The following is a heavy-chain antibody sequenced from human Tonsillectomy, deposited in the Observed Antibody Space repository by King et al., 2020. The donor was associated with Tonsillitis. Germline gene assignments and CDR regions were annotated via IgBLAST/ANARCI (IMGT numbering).Heavy chain of an antibody. CDR3: ARDAERCSAYYYESSGYYCGPGRAFDI. D-gene: IGHD3-22*01. Sequence: QLQESGPGLVKPSETLSLTCTVSGGSISSSSYYWGWIRQPPGKGLEWIGSIYYSGSTYYNPSLKSRVTISVDTSKNQFSLKLSSVTAADTAVYYCARDAERCSAYYYESSGYYCGPGRAFDIWGQGTMVTVSS. CDR1: GGSISSSSYY. V-gene: IGHV4-39*07. J-gene: IGHJ3*02. CDR2: IYYSGST.